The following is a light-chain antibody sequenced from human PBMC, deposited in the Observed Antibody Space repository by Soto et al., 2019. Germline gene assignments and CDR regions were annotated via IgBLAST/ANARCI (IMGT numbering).Light chain of an antibody. V-gene: IGLV1-47*01. CDR1: SSNIGSNY. Sequence: QSVLTQPPSASGTPGQRVTISCSGSSSNIGSNYVYWYQQLPGTAPKLLIYRNNQRPSGVPDRFSGSKSGPSAPLAISGVRSDDEADYCCTAWDDTLRGPLFGGGTKLTVL. CDR2: RNN. J-gene: IGLJ2*01. CDR3: TAWDDTLRGPL.